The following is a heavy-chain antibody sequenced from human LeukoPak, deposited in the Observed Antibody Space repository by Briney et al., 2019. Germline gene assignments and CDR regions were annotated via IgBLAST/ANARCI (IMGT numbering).Heavy chain of an antibody. CDR2: IRYDGSNK. CDR3: AKDSPKYYDILTGFRRFDY. V-gene: IGHV3-30*02. J-gene: IGHJ4*02. D-gene: IGHD3-9*01. Sequence: GGSLRLSCTVSGFTLSSYEMSWIRQAPGKGLEWVAFIRYDGSNKYYADSVKGRFTISRDNSKNTLYLQMNSLRAEDTAVYYCAKDSPKYYDILTGFRRFDYWGQGTLVTVSS. CDR1: GFTLSSYE.